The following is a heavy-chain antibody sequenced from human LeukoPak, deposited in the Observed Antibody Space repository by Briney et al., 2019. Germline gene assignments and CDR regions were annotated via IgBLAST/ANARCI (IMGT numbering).Heavy chain of an antibody. V-gene: IGHV3-33*01. CDR3: ARDWGSGNSYYFDY. D-gene: IGHD3-10*01. CDR1: RFTFSAYG. J-gene: IGHJ4*02. Sequence: GGSLRLSCAASRFTFSAYGMHWVRQAPGKGLEWVAVIWYDGRNKYYADSVKGRFTISRDNSKNTLYLQMNSLRAEDTAVYYCARDWGSGNSYYFDYWGQGTLVTVSS. CDR2: IWYDGRNK.